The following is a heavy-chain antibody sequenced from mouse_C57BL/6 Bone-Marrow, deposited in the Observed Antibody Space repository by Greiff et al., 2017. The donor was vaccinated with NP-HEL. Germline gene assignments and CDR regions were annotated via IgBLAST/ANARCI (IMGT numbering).Heavy chain of an antibody. CDR2: ISSGGSYT. CDR3: ARHNYYGSSPWFAY. D-gene: IGHD1-1*01. J-gene: IGHJ3*01. V-gene: IGHV5-6*01. Sequence: EVQLVESGGDLVKPGGSLKLSCAASGFTFSSYGMSWVRQTPDKRLEWVATISSGGSYTYYPDSVTGRFTISRDNAKNTLYLQMSSLKSEDTAMYYCARHNYYGSSPWFAYWGQGTLVTVSA. CDR1: GFTFSSYG.